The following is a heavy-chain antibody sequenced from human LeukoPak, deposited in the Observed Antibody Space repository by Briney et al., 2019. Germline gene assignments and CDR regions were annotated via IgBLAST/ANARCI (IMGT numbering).Heavy chain of an antibody. CDR2: ISAYNGNT. CDR3: ARVNGYDSYNWFDP. Sequence: ASVKVSCKASGYTFTSYGISWVRQAPGQVLEWMGWISAYNGNTNYAQKLQGRVTMTTDTSTSTAYMELRSLRSDDTAVYYCARVNGYDSYNWFDPWGQGTLVTVSS. J-gene: IGHJ5*02. D-gene: IGHD5-12*01. V-gene: IGHV1-18*04. CDR1: GYTFTSYG.